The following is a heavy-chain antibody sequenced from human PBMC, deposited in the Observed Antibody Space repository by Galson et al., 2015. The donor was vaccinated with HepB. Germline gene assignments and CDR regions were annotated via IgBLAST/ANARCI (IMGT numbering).Heavy chain of an antibody. CDR3: ARPADSSALQGPGDAFDI. D-gene: IGHD3-22*01. Sequence: QSGAEVKKPGESLKISCKGSGYSFTSYWISWVRQMPGKGLEWMGRIDPSDSYTNYSPSFQGHVTISADKSISTAYLQWSSLKASDTAMYYCARPADSSALQGPGDAFDIWGQGTMVTVSS. J-gene: IGHJ3*02. CDR2: IDPSDSYT. CDR1: GYSFTSYW. V-gene: IGHV5-10-1*01.